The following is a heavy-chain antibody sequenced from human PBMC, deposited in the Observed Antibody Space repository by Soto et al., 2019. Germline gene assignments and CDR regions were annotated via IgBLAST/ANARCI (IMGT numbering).Heavy chain of an antibody. J-gene: IGHJ3*02. D-gene: IGHD6-6*01. Sequence: GASVKVSCKASGYTFTSYGISWVRQAPGQGLEWMGWISAYNGNTNYAQKLQGRVTMTTDTSTSTAYMELRSLRSDDTAVYYCARDKARYSRRSPPDAFDIWGQGTMVTVSS. CDR2: ISAYNGNT. CDR1: GYTFTSYG. CDR3: ARDKARYSRRSPPDAFDI. V-gene: IGHV1-18*01.